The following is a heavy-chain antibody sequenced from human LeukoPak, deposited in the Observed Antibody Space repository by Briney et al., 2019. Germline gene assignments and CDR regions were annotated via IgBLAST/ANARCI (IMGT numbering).Heavy chain of an antibody. CDR1: GYSFTSYW. J-gene: IGHJ3*02. CDR2: IYPGDSDT. D-gene: IGHD3-22*01. CDR3: ARPRRRGSGSHDAFDI. V-gene: IGHV5-51*01. Sequence: GESLKISCKGSGYSFTSYWIGWVRQMPGKGLEWMGIIYPGDSDTRYSPSFQGQVTISADKSISTAYLQWSSLKASDTAMYYCARPRRRGSGSHDAFDIWGQGTMVTVSS.